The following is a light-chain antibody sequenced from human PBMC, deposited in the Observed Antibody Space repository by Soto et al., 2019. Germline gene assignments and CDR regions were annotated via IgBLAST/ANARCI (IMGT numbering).Light chain of an antibody. CDR3: QQYKYLSS. Sequence: DIQMTQSPSTLSASVGDRVTITCRASHDISNWLAWYQQKPGRAPKLLIFDASTLQSGVPSRFSGSGSATEFTLTISSLQPDDFASYYCQQYKYLSSLGQGTTLESK. CDR2: DAS. J-gene: IGKJ2*03. V-gene: IGKV1-5*01. CDR1: HDISNW.